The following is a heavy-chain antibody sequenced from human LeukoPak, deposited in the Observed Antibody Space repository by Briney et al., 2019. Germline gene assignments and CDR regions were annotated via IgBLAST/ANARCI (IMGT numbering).Heavy chain of an antibody. CDR1: GYTFTGYY. Sequence: ASAKVSCKASGYTFTGYYMHWVRQAPGQGLEWMGIINPSGGSTSYAQKFQGRVTMTRDMSTSTVYMELSSLRSEDTAVYYCARDVSTKAAAGTEYYYYYMDVWGKGTTVTVSS. D-gene: IGHD6-13*01. CDR2: INPSGGST. V-gene: IGHV1-46*01. CDR3: ARDVSTKAAAGTEYYYYYMDV. J-gene: IGHJ6*03.